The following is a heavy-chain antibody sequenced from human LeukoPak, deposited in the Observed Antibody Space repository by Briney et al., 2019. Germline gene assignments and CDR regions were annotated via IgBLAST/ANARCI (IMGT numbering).Heavy chain of an antibody. CDR2: ISSSSTI. CDR1: GFTFSSYS. Sequence: GGSLRLSCAASGFTFSSYSMNWVRQAPGKGLEWVSYISSSSTIYYADSVKGRFTISRDNAKNSLYLQMNSLRAEDTAVYYCARDRTIFGVVIKAHWGQGTLVTVSS. CDR3: ARDRTIFGVVIKAH. J-gene: IGHJ4*02. D-gene: IGHD3-3*01. V-gene: IGHV3-48*01.